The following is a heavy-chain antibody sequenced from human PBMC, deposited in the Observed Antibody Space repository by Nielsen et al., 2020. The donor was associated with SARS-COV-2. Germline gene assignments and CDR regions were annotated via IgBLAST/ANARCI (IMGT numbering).Heavy chain of an antibody. CDR1: GFTFSSYA. CDR2: ISSNGGST. V-gene: IGHV3-64D*06. D-gene: IGHD1-26*01. Sequence: GGSLRLSCSASGFTFSSYAMHWVRQAPGKGLEYGSAISSNGGSTYYADSVKGRFTMSRDNSKNTLYLQMSSLRAEDTAVYYCFGIVGAPGGPGDAFDIWGQGTMVTVSS. J-gene: IGHJ3*02. CDR3: FGIVGAPGGPGDAFDI.